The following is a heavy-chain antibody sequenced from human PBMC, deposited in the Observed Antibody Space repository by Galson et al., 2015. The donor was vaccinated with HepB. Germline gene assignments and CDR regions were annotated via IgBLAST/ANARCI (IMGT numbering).Heavy chain of an antibody. CDR3: ARIIAAAGSWYFDL. CDR1: GFTFSNYW. V-gene: IGHV3-7*03. J-gene: IGHJ2*01. D-gene: IGHD6-13*01. Sequence: SLRLSCAASGFTFSNYWMSWVRQAPGKGLEWVANIKQDRSEKYYVDSAKGRFTISRDNAKNSLYLQMNSLRAEDTAVYYCARIIAAAGSWYFDLWGRGTLVTVSS. CDR2: IKQDRSEK.